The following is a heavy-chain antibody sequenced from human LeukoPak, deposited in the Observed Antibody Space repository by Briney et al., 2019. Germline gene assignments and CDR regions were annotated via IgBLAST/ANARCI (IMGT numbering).Heavy chain of an antibody. CDR3: AKGSAYCVYPDY. CDR2: ISGSGGST. CDR1: GFTFTIDA. Sequence: GASLRLSSAVSGFTFTIDAMSCVRQAPGKGLEWVSGISGSGGSTYYADSVKGGFTITRDNSKNTLYLQMNSLRAEDTAVYYCAKGSAYCVYPDYWGQGTLVTVSS. J-gene: IGHJ4*02. D-gene: IGHD5/OR15-5a*01. V-gene: IGHV3-23*01.